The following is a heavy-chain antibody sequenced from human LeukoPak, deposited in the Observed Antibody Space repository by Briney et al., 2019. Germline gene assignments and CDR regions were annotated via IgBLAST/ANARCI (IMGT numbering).Heavy chain of an antibody. Sequence: PSETLSLTCTVSGGSISSYYWSWIRQPPGKGLEWIGYIYSSGSTNYSPSLKSRVTISVDTSKNQFSLRLSSVTAADTAVYYCARLYSSSLGRVFDYWGQGTLVIVPP. D-gene: IGHD6-6*01. CDR3: ARLYSSSLGRVFDY. CDR1: GGSISSYY. V-gene: IGHV4-59*01. CDR2: IYSSGST. J-gene: IGHJ4*02.